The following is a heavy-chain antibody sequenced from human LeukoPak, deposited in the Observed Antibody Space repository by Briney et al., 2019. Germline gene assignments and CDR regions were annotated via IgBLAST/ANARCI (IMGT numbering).Heavy chain of an antibody. V-gene: IGHV1-18*04. Sequence: ASVKVSCKASGYTFTGYYMHWVRQAPGQGLEWMGWISAYNGNTNYAQKLQGRVTMTTDTSTSTAYVELRSLRSDDTAVYYCARELPSPNDHHYFDYWGQGTLVTVSS. CDR1: GYTFTGYY. CDR2: ISAYNGNT. J-gene: IGHJ4*02. D-gene: IGHD1-1*01. CDR3: ARELPSPNDHHYFDY.